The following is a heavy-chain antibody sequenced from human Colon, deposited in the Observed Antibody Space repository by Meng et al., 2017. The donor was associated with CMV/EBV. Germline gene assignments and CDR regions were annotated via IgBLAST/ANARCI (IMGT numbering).Heavy chain of an antibody. Sequence: GGSLRLSCQGSGYSFASYWIAWVRQMPGKGLEWMGVIYPGDSDTRYNPSFQGRVTFSVDKSISSAYLQFNGLRASDTAIYYCARLGYCTSSACKGYNYGMNVWGQGTTVTVSS. CDR1: GYSFASYW. J-gene: IGHJ6*02. V-gene: IGHV5-51*01. CDR3: ARLGYCTSSACKGYNYGMNV. D-gene: IGHD2-8*02. CDR2: IYPGDSDT.